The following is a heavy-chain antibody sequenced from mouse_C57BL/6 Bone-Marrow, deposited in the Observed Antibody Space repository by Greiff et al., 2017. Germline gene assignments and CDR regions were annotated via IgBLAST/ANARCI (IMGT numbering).Heavy chain of an antibody. CDR1: GYAFSRSW. J-gene: IGHJ3*01. CDR2: IYPGDGDT. CDR3: ARLGDYYGSSSWFAY. V-gene: IGHV1-82*01. D-gene: IGHD1-1*01. Sequence: VQLPQSGPELVKPGASVKISCKASGYAFSRSWMNWVKQRPGKGLEWIGRIYPGDGDTNYNGKFKGKATLTADKSSSTADMQLSSLTAEDSAVYFCARLGDYYGSSSWFAYWGQGTLVTVSA.